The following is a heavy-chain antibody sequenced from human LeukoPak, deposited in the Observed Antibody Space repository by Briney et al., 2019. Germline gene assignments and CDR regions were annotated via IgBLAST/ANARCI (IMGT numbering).Heavy chain of an antibody. J-gene: IGHJ4*02. CDR3: ARFGSSGYSFDY. D-gene: IGHD3-22*01. V-gene: IGHV4-4*07. CDR1: GGSISSYS. Sequence: SETLSLTCTVSGGSISSYSWSWIRQPAGKGLEWIGRIYTSGSTNYNPSLKSRVTMSVGTSKNQFSLKLSSVTAADTAVYYCARFGSSGYSFDYWGQGTLVTVSS. CDR2: IYTSGST.